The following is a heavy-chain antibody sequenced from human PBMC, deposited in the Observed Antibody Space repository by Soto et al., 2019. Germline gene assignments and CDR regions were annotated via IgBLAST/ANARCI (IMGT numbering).Heavy chain of an antibody. Sequence: SETLSLTCIVSGDSISSISYYWVWISQPPGKGLEWIGSIYYSGTTYCNPSLESRVTISIDTSKNQFSLKLSSLTAADTAVYYCAKTGPYDILTYWYFDLWGRGTLVTVSS. D-gene: IGHD3-9*01. J-gene: IGHJ2*01. CDR2: IYYSGTT. V-gene: IGHV4-39*01. CDR1: GDSISSISYY. CDR3: AKTGPYDILTYWYFDL.